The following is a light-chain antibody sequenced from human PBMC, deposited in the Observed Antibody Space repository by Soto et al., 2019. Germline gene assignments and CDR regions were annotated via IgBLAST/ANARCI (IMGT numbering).Light chain of an antibody. V-gene: IGLV1-40*01. CDR3: QSYDSSLRGWV. J-gene: IGLJ3*02. CDR1: SSNIGAGYD. Sequence: QSALTQTPSMSGAPGQRVTISCIGSSSNIGAGYDVHWYQQLPRTAPKLLIYGNTNRPSGVPDRFSGSKSGTSASLAITGLQAEDEADFYCQSYDSSLRGWVFGGGTKVTVL. CDR2: GNT.